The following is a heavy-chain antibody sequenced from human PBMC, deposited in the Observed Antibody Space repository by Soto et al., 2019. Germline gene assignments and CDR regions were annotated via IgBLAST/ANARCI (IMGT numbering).Heavy chain of an antibody. V-gene: IGHV4-30-4*01. CDR1: GGSIGSGDYY. J-gene: IGHJ3*02. CDR2: IYYSGST. CDR3: ARAPYRGANSRGAFDI. D-gene: IGHD7-27*01. Sequence: QVQLQESGPGLVKPSQTLSLTCTVSGGSIGSGDYYWSWIRQPPGKGLEWIGYIYYSGSTYYNPSLKSRLTISVHTSKNQFSLKLNSVTAADTALYYCARAPYRGANSRGAFDIWGQGTMVHVSS.